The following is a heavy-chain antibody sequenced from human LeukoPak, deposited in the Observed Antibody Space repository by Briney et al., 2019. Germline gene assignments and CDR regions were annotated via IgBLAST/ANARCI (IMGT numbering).Heavy chain of an antibody. CDR2: ISGSSSYI. J-gene: IGHJ4*02. V-gene: IGHV3-21*01. CDR1: GFTFSSYS. D-gene: IGHD6-19*01. Sequence: GGSLRLSCAASGFTFSSYSMNWVRQAPGKGLEWVSSISGSSSYIYYADSVKGRFTISRDNAKNSLYLQMNSLRAEDTAVYYCARDRFIGSGSDYWGQGTLVTVSS. CDR3: ARDRFIGSGSDY.